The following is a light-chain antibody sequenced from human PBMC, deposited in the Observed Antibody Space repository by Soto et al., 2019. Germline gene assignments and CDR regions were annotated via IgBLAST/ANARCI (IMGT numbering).Light chain of an antibody. CDR2: EVA. CDR3: TSYTTSSTLV. V-gene: IGLV2-14*01. CDR1: SSDIGNYNY. Sequence: QSVLTQPASVSGSPGQSITISCTGTSSDIGNYNYVSWYQQYPGKAPILMIYEVANRPSGVSNRFSGSKFANTASLTISGLQAEDEADYYCTSYTTSSTLVFGGGTKLTVL. J-gene: IGLJ2*01.